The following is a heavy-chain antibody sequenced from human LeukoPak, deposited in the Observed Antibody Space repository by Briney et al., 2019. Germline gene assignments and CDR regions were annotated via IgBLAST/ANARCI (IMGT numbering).Heavy chain of an antibody. CDR3: ARLRGYSYGYAFEYYYYYMDV. D-gene: IGHD5-18*01. V-gene: IGHV4-34*01. Sequence: SETLSLTCAVYGGSFSGYYWSWIRQPPGKGLEWIGEINHSGSTNYNPSLKSRVTISVDTSKNQFSLKLSSVTAADTAVYYCARLRGYSYGYAFEYYYYYMDVWGKGTTVTISS. CDR2: INHSGST. J-gene: IGHJ6*03. CDR1: GGSFSGYY.